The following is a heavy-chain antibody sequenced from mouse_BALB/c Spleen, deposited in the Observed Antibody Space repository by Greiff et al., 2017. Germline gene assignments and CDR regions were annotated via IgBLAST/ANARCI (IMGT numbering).Heavy chain of an antibody. J-gene: IGHJ2*01. Sequence: DVKLVESGGGLVQPGGSRKLSCAASGFTFSSFGMHWVRQAPEKGLEWVAYISSGSSTIYYADTVKGRFTISRDNPKNTLFLQMTSLRSEDTAMYYCARSIFDDGYGLDYWGQGTTLTVSS. V-gene: IGHV5-17*02. CDR3: ARSIFDDGYGLDY. CDR1: GFTFSSFG. D-gene: IGHD2-3*01. CDR2: ISSGSSTI.